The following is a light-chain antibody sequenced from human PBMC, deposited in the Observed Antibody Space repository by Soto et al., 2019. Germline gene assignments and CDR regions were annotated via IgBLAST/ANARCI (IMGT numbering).Light chain of an antibody. CDR1: QSVSSY. Sequence: DIVLTHSPATLSLSPLEIATLSFRASQSVSSYLAWYQQKPGQAPRLLIYDASNRATGIPARFSGSGSGTDFTLTISSLEPEDFAVYYCQQRSNWPPTWTFGQGTKVDI. J-gene: IGKJ1*01. V-gene: IGKV3-11*01. CDR2: DAS. CDR3: QQRSNWPPTWT.